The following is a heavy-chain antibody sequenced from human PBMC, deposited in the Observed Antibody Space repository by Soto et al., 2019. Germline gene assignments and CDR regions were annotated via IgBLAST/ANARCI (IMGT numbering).Heavy chain of an antibody. V-gene: IGHV3-30*18. Sequence: QVQLVESGGGVAQPGRSQRLSCAASGFSFSDYGMHWVRQAPGKGLEWVAFIAYDVSTKQYADSVEGRFTISRDNSKNTLYLQINSLRAEDTAVSYWAKDGGPATGVGWGQGTLVTVSS. CDR2: IAYDVSTK. D-gene: IGHD2-8*02. CDR1: GFSFSDYG. J-gene: IGHJ4*02. CDR3: AKDGGPATGVG.